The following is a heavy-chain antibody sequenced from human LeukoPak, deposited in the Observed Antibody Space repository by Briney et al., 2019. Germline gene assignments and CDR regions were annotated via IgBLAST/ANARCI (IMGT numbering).Heavy chain of an antibody. J-gene: IGHJ3*02. CDR1: GFTLSSSE. CDR3: ATHYYDSSGYYYDHAFDI. D-gene: IGHD3-22*01. Sequence: GGSLRLSCAASGFTLSSSEMNWVRQAPGKGLEWVSVMYSGGSTYYADSVTGRFTISRDNSKNTLYLQMNNLRAEDTAVYYCATHYYDSSGYYYDHAFDIWGQGTMVTVSS. CDR2: MYSGGST. V-gene: IGHV3-53*01.